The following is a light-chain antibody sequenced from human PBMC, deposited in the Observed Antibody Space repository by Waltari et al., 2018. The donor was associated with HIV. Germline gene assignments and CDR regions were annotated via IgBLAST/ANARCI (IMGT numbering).Light chain of an antibody. J-gene: IGKJ2*01. CDR1: QSLRHSNGYTY. CDR2: RAS. CDR3: MQALQSRGGT. Sequence: DIVMTQSPLSLPVTAGEPASISCRLSQSLRHSNGYTYLYGYLQTPGQSPQLMSYRASSRASGVHDRLSGSVSGTAVTLKISRVEAEDVGVYYCMQALQSRGGTFGQGTKLEIK. V-gene: IGKV2-28*01.